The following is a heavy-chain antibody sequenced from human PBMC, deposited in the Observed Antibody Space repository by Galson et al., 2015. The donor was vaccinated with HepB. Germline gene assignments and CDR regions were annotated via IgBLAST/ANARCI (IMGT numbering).Heavy chain of an antibody. J-gene: IGHJ4*02. CDR2: IDWDDDK. CDR1: GFSLSTSGMR. Sequence: PALVKPTQTLTLTCTFSGFSLSTSGMRVSWIRQPPGKALEWLARIDWDDDKFYSTSLKTRLTISKDTSKNQVVLTMTNMDPVDTAVYYCARDILPPSFTGNWYFDSWGQGSLVIVSS. D-gene: IGHD2-15*01. CDR3: ARDILPPSFTGNWYFDS. V-gene: IGHV2-70*03.